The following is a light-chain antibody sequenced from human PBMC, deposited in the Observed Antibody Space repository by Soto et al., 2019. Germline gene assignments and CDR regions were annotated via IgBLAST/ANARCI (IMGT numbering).Light chain of an antibody. J-gene: IGLJ3*02. Sequence: QSALTQPASVSGSPGQSITISCTGTSSDVGGYNYVSWYQHHTGKAPKLIIYNVSSRPSGVSTRFSGSKSGNTASLTISGLQAEDEADYYCCSYTDNNARVFGGGTKLTVL. CDR2: NVS. CDR3: CSYTDNNARV. V-gene: IGLV2-14*03. CDR1: SSDVGGYNY.